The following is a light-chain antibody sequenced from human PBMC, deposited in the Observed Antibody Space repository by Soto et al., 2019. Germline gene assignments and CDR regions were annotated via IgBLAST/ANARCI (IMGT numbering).Light chain of an antibody. CDR1: QGVSRK. V-gene: IGKV3-15*01. CDR2: GAS. J-gene: IGKJ1*01. CDR3: QQYNAWTWT. Sequence: EIVLTQSPATLSLSPGQRATLSCRASQGVSRKLAWYKQRPGQAPRLLRYGASTWASGIPARFSGSGSGTDFTLTISSLQSEDFEVYYCQQYNAWTWTFGQGTKVDI.